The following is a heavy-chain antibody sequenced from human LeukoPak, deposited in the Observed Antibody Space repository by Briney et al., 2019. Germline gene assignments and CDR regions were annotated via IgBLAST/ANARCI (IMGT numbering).Heavy chain of an antibody. Sequence: GGSLRLSCAASGFTFSSYAMSWVRQAPGKGLEWVSAISGSGGSTYYADSVKGRFTISRDNSKNTLYLQMNSLRAEGTAVYYCAKAGYNFGSYFIWGQGTLVTVSS. V-gene: IGHV3-23*01. D-gene: IGHD5-24*01. J-gene: IGHJ4*02. CDR3: AKAGYNFGSYFI. CDR2: ISGSGGST. CDR1: GFTFSSYA.